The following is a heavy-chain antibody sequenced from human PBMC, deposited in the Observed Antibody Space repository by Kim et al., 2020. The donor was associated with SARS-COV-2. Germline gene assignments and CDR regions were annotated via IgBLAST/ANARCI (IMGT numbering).Heavy chain of an antibody. D-gene: IGHD1-1*01. Sequence: DPVQGRFTIYKENAKNSLYLKMNSLRAEDTAVYYCARAFGTTGTTNAFDIWGQGTMVTVSS. J-gene: IGHJ3*02. CDR3: ARAFGTTGTTNAFDI. V-gene: IGHV3-11*04.